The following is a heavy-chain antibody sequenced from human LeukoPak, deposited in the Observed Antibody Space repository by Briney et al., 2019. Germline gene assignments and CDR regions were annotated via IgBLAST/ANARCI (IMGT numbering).Heavy chain of an antibody. Sequence: GRSLRLSCAASGFTFSSCGMHWVRQAPDKGLEWVAVISYDGSNKYYADSVKGRFTISRDNSKNTLYLQMNSLRAEDTAIYYCARDIGDYDFWSSYYAFDYWGQGTLVTVSS. J-gene: IGHJ4*02. D-gene: IGHD3-3*01. CDR1: GFTFSSCG. CDR2: ISYDGSNK. CDR3: ARDIGDYDFWSSYYAFDY. V-gene: IGHV3-30*03.